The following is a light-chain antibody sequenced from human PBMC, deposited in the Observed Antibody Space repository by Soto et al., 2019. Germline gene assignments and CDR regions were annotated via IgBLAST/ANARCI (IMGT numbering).Light chain of an antibody. J-gene: IGKJ1*01. V-gene: IGKV1-39*01. CDR3: QQSYSTPRT. Sequence: DIQMTQSPSSLSASVGDRLTITCRASQSISSYLNWYQQKPGKAPKLLIYAASSLQSGVPSRFSGSGSGTDFTLTISSLQHEDFATYYCQQSYSTPRTFGQGTKVDIK. CDR1: QSISSY. CDR2: AAS.